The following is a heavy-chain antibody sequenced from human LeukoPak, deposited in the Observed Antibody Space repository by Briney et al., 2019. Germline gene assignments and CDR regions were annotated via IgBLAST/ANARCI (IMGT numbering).Heavy chain of an antibody. CDR1: GGSISSGCYS. CDR2: IYHSGST. CDR3: ASGSSLRAFDI. J-gene: IGHJ3*02. V-gene: IGHV4-30-2*01. D-gene: IGHD3-10*01. Sequence: PSQTLSLTCAVSGGSISSGCYSWSWIPQPPGKGREWIGYIYHSGSTYYNPSLKSRVPISVDRSKNQFSLKLSSVTAADTAVYCCASGSSLRAFDIWGQGTMVTVSS.